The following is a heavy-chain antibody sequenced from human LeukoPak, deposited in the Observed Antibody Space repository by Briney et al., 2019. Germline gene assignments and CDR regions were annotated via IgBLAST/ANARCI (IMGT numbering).Heavy chain of an antibody. CDR1: GFTLSTYH. Sequence: GGSLRLSCAASGFTLSTYHMHWVRQAPGRGLEWVALIPHDGGNKQYADSVRDRFTISRDNSKNTVYLQMNILSDEDAAVYYCAREGYTSGRAAAFDYWGQGTLVTVSS. CDR3: AREGYTSGRAAAFDY. J-gene: IGHJ4*02. D-gene: IGHD6-19*01. CDR2: IPHDGGNK. V-gene: IGHV3-30*04.